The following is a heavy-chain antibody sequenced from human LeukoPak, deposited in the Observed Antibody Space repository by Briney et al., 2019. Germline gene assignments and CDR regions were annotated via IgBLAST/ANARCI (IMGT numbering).Heavy chain of an antibody. CDR1: GGSISSYY. CDR3: ARENYDFWSGYYGQFDY. D-gene: IGHD3-3*01. J-gene: IGHJ4*02. Sequence: TPSETLSLTCTVFGGSISSYYWSWIRQPPGKGLEWIGYIYYSGSTNYNPSLKSRVTISVDTSKNQFSLKLSSVTAADTAVYYCARENYDFWSGYYGQFDYWGQGALVTVSS. V-gene: IGHV4-59*01. CDR2: IYYSGST.